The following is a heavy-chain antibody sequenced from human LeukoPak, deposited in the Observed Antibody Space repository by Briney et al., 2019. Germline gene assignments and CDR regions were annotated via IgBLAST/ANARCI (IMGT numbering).Heavy chain of an antibody. CDR1: GYNFTNYW. V-gene: IGHV5-51*01. CDR2: ICPDDSDT. J-gene: IGHJ4*02. Sequence: GESLKISCKASGYNFTNYWIGWVRQMPGKGLEWMGIICPDDSDTRYSPSFQGQVTISADKSISTAYLQWSILKASDTAMYYCARHPGQVPDYWGQGTLVTVSS. CDR3: ARHPGQVPDY.